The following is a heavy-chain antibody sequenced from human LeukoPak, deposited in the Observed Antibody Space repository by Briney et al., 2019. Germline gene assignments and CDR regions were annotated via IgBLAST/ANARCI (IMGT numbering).Heavy chain of an antibody. CDR1: GGTFSSYA. V-gene: IGHV1-69*04. CDR2: IIPIFGIA. Sequence: SVKVSCKASGGTFSSYAISWVRQAPGQGLEWMGRIIPIFGIANYAQKFQGRVTITADKPTSTAYMELSSLRSEDTAVYYCASWEDTAMDGDYWGQGTLVTVSS. CDR3: ASWEDTAMDGDY. D-gene: IGHD5-18*01. J-gene: IGHJ4*02.